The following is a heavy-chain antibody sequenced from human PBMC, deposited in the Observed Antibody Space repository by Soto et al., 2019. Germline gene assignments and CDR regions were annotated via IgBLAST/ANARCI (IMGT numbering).Heavy chain of an antibody. CDR1: GFSLSTSGVG. V-gene: IGHV2-5*02. CDR3: IQSRCGGDCLQSYASHYYYGMDV. J-gene: IGHJ6*02. D-gene: IGHD2-21*02. Sequence: ESGPTLVNPTQTLTLTCTFSGFSLSTSGVGVGWIRQPPGKALEWLALIYWDDDKRYSPSLRSRLTISKDTSKNQVVLTMNNKDPVDTATYYCIQSRCGGDCLQSYASHYYYGMDVWGQGTTVTVSS. CDR2: IYWDDDK.